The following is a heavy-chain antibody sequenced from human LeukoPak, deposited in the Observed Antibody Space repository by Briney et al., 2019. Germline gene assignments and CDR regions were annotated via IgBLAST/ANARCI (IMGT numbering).Heavy chain of an antibody. V-gene: IGHV2-5*01. CDR3: AHRPTQTGTTRAFDI. CDR2: IYWNDDK. D-gene: IGHD1-7*01. J-gene: IGHJ3*02. Sequence: DSGPTLVKPTQTLTLTCTFSGFSLSTSGVGVGWIRQPPGKALEWLALIYWNDDKRYSPSLKSRLTITKDTSKNQVVLTMTNVDPVDTATYYCAHRPTQTGTTRAFDIWGQGTMVTFSS. CDR1: GFSLSTSGVG.